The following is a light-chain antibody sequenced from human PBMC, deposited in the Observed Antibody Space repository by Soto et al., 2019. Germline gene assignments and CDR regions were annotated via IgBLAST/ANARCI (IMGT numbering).Light chain of an antibody. V-gene: IGLV2-14*01. CDR3: SAYTSSSTPVV. Sequence: QSALTQPASVSGSPGQWITISCSGTSSDVGGYNYVSWYQQPPAKAPKLMIYDVSHRPSGVSNRFSGSKSGNTASLTISGLQAEDAADYYCSAYTSSSTPVVFGGGTKLTVL. CDR1: SSDVGGYNY. J-gene: IGLJ2*01. CDR2: DVS.